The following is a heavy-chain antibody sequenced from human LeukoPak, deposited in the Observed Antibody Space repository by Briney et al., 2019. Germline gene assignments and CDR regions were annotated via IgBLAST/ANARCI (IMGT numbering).Heavy chain of an antibody. V-gene: IGHV3-21*01. CDR3: ARDRGDYVGDYFDY. CDR1: GPKLWDLL. D-gene: IGHD4-17*01. CDR2: ISSSSSYI. J-gene: IGHJ4*02. Sequence: GALRLLLAALGPKLWDLLNDRVRQGSGKGLEWGPSISSSSSYIYYADSVKGRFTISRDNAKNSLYLQMNSLRAEDTAVYYCARDRGDYVGDYFDYWGQGTLVTVSS.